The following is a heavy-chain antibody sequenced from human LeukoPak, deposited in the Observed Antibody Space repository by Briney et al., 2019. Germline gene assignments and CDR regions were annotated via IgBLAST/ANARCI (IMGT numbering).Heavy chain of an antibody. CDR3: ATSSKGGLEAFDI. CDR2: TYYSGST. J-gene: IGHJ3*02. Sequence: SETLSLTCTVSGGSIRSYYWNWIRQPPGRGLEWIGYTYYSGSTNYNPSLKSRVTISVVTSKNQFSLKMSSVTAADTAVYYCATSSKGGLEAFDIWGQGTMVTVSS. D-gene: IGHD3-16*01. CDR1: GGSIRSYY. V-gene: IGHV4-59*08.